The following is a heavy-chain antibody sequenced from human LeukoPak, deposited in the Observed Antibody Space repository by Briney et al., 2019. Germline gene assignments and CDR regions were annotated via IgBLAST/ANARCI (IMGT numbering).Heavy chain of an antibody. Sequence: GGSLRLSCAASGSYWMHWVRQAPGKGLVWVSHINSDGSWTSYADSVKGRFTISKDNAKNTVYLQMNNLRAEDTTVYYCVSFYETYWGRGTLVTVSS. V-gene: IGHV3-74*01. J-gene: IGHJ4*02. CDR1: GSYW. CDR3: VSFYETY. D-gene: IGHD2/OR15-2a*01. CDR2: INSDGSWT.